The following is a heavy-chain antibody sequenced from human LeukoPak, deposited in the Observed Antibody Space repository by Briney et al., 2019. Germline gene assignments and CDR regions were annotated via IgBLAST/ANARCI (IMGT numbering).Heavy chain of an antibody. CDR3: AKEGSQLGPPFDY. V-gene: IGHV3-23*01. J-gene: IGHJ4*02. CDR1: GFTFSSSA. Sequence: GGSLRLSCAASGFTFSSSAMSWVRQAPGKGLEWVSAITDSGGSTYYADSVKGRFTISRDNSKNMLHLQMNSLRAEDTAVYYCAKEGSQLGPPFDYWGQGTLVTVSS. D-gene: IGHD6-6*01. CDR2: ITDSGGST.